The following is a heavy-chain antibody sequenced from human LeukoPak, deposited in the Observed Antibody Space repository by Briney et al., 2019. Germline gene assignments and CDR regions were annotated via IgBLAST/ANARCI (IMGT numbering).Heavy chain of an antibody. Sequence: GASVKVSCKASGGTFSSYAISWVRQAPGQGLEWMGGIIPIFGTANYAQKFQGRVTITADKSTSTAYMELSSLRSDDTAVYYCARDRLITMVRGVFDYWGQGTLVTVSS. J-gene: IGHJ4*02. CDR3: ARDRLITMVRGVFDY. D-gene: IGHD3-10*01. CDR2: IIPIFGTA. CDR1: GGTFSSYA. V-gene: IGHV1-69*06.